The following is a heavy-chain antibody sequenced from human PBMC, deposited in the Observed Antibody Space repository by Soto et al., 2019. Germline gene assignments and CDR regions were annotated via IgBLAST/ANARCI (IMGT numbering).Heavy chain of an antibody. J-gene: IGHJ5*02. CDR1: GYTFTSYG. CDR3: AGDKGAGSGRYYGS. CDR2: ISAYNGNT. V-gene: IGHV1-18*01. D-gene: IGHD3-10*01. Sequence: QVQLVQSGAEVKKPGASVKVSCKASGYTFTSYGISWVRQAPGQGLEWMGWISAYNGNTNYAQKLQRRGTMTPDPSTSTAYMELRSLRSEDTAVYYCAGDKGAGSGRYYGSWGQGTMVTVSS.